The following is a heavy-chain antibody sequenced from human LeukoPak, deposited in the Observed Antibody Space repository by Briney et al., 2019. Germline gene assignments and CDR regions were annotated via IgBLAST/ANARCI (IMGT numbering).Heavy chain of an antibody. CDR3: AKDLGYCSSFSCPFDY. J-gene: IGHJ4*02. V-gene: IGHV3-23*01. CDR2: ISGSGGST. D-gene: IGHD2-2*01. Sequence: GGSLRLSCAVSGFSFSSYTMSWVRQAPGKGLEWVSAISGSGGSTYYADCVKGRFTISRDNSKNTLFLQTNSLRAEDTAVYYCAKDLGYCSSFSCPFDYWGQGTLVTVSS. CDR1: GFSFSSYT.